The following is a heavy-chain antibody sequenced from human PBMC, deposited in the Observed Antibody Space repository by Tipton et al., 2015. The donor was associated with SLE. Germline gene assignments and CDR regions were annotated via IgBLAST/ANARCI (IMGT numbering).Heavy chain of an antibody. V-gene: IGHV3-48*03. CDR1: GFIFSSHE. D-gene: IGHD3-3*01. Sequence: SLRLSCAASGFIFSSHEMNWVRQAPGKGLEWVLGITWNGVDKGYADSVRGRFTISRDNAKNSLYLQMNSLRAEDTAVYYCVTSNNFWSGYFDHWGQGTLVTVSS. J-gene: IGHJ5*02. CDR2: ITWNGVDK. CDR3: VTSNNFWSGYFDH.